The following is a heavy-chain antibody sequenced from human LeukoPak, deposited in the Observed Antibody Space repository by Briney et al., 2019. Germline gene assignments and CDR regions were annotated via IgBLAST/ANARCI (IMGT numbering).Heavy chain of an antibody. D-gene: IGHD4/OR15-4a*01. CDR3: ARAAWRGSNSRDAFDI. J-gene: IGHJ3*02. CDR2: INHSGST. Sequence: SETLSLTCAVYGGSFSGYDWSWIRQPPGKGLEWIGEINHSGSTNYNPSLKSRITISVDTSKNQFSLNLSSMTAADTAVYYCARAAWRGSNSRDAFDIWGQGTVVTVSS. CDR1: GGSFSGYD. V-gene: IGHV4-34*09.